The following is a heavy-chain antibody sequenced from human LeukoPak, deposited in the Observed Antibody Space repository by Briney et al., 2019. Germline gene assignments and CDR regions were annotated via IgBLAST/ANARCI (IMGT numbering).Heavy chain of an antibody. CDR2: ISSSSSYI. V-gene: IGHV3-21*01. CDR1: GFTFSSYS. D-gene: IGHD3-22*01. Sequence: GGSLRLSCAASGFTFSSYSMNWVRQAPGKGLEWVSSISSSSSYIYYADSVKGRFTISRDNAKNSLYLQMNSLRAEDTAVYYCAREPSLEVVIPDYWGQGTLVTVSS. J-gene: IGHJ4*02. CDR3: AREPSLEVVIPDY.